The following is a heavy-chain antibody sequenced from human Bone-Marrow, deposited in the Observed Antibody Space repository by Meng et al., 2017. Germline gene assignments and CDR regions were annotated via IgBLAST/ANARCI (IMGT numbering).Heavy chain of an antibody. D-gene: IGHD2-15*01. J-gene: IGHJ4*02. CDR2: INHSGST. CDR1: GGSFSGYY. Sequence: SETLSLTCAVYGGSFSGYYWSWIRQPPGKGLEWIGEINHSGSTNYNPSLKSRVTISVDTSKNQFSLKLSSVTAADTAVYYCARDPYIALTYFDYWGQGTLVTVSS. V-gene: IGHV4-34*01. CDR3: ARDPYIALTYFDY.